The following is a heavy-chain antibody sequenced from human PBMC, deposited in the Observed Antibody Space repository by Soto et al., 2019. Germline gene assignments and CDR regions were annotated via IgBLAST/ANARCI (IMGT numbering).Heavy chain of an antibody. V-gene: IGHV1-69*13. CDR2: IIPIFGTA. J-gene: IGHJ6*02. CDR1: GGTFSSYA. D-gene: IGHD3-22*01. CDR3: ARARSTMIVVVTAYGMDV. Sequence: GASVKVSCKASGGTFSSYAISWVRQAPGQRVEWMGGIIPIFGTANYAQKFQGRVTITADESTSTAYMELSSLRSEDTAVYYCARARSTMIVVVTAYGMDVWGQGTTVTVSS.